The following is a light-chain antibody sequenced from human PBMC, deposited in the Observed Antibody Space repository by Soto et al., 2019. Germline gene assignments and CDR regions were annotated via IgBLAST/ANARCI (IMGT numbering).Light chain of an antibody. CDR1: RSNIGNNY. J-gene: IGLJ3*02. V-gene: IGLV1-51*01. CDR3: GTWDSSLSAGGV. Sequence: QSVLTQPPSVSAAPGQKVTISCSGSRSNIGNNYVSWYQQLPGTAPKLLIYDNNKRPSGIPDRFSGSKSGTSATLGITGLQTGDEADYYCGTWDSSLSAGGVFGGGTKLTV. CDR2: DNN.